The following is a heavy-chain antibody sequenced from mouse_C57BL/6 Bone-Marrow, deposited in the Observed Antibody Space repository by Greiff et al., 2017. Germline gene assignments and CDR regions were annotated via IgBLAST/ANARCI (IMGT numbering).Heavy chain of an antibody. J-gene: IGHJ4*01. CDR3: EGLAEGYAMDY. CDR2: ISSGSSTI. D-gene: IGHD2-10*02. V-gene: IGHV5-17*01. CDR1: GFTFSDYG. Sequence: DVMLVESGGGLVKPGGSLKLSCAASGFTFSDYGMHWVRQAPEKGLEWVAYISSGSSTIYYADTVKGRFTISRDNAKNTLFLQMTSLRSEDTAMYYCEGLAEGYAMDYWGQGTSVTVSS.